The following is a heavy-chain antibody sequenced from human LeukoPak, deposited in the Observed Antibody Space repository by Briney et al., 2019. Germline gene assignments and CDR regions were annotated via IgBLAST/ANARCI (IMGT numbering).Heavy chain of an antibody. CDR3: TTGTSGWYSYYYYYMDV. J-gene: IGHJ6*03. CDR2: IKSKTDGGTT. D-gene: IGHD6-19*01. Sequence: GGSLRLACAASGFTFSSYEMRWVRQAPGKGLEWVGRIKSKTDGGTTDYAAPVKGRFTISRDDSKNTLYLQMNSLKTEDTAVYYCTTGTSGWYSYYYYYMDVWGKGTTVTVSS. CDR1: GFTFSSYE. V-gene: IGHV3-15*01.